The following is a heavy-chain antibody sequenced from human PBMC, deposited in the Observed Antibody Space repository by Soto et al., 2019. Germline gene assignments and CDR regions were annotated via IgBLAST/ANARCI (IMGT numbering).Heavy chain of an antibody. D-gene: IGHD2-15*01. J-gene: IGHJ4*02. V-gene: IGHV5-51*01. CDR1: GYSFTSYW. Sequence: GESLKISCKGSGYSFTSYWIGWVRQMPGKGLEWMGIIYPGDSDTRYSPSFQGQVTISADKSISTAYLQWSSLKASDTAMYYCASPRYPNCSGGSCYFDYWGQGTLVTSPQ. CDR3: ASPRYPNCSGGSCYFDY. CDR2: IYPGDSDT.